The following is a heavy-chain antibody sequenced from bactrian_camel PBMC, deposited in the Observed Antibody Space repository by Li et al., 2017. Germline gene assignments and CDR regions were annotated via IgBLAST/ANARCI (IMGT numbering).Heavy chain of an antibody. Sequence: VQLVESGGGSVQPGGSLKLSCATSGFTFSNYGMTWVRQAPGKAVEYISTVNKDGTAHYRDSVKGRFTISRDNAANTVYLQLNNLKTEDTAVYFCAAYSSWSERQNRCNYWGQGTQVTVS. J-gene: IGHJ4*01. CDR2: VNKDGTA. V-gene: IGHV3S40*01. D-gene: IGHD2*01. CDR1: GFTFSNYG. CDR3: AAYSSWSERQNRCNY.